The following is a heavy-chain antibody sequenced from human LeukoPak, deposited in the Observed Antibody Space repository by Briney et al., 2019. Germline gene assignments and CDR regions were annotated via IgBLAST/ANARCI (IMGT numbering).Heavy chain of an antibody. Sequence: SETLSLTCAVYGGSFSGYYWSWNRQPPGEGLEWIGEINHSGSTNYNPSLKSRVTISVDTSKNQFSLKLSSVTAADTAVYYCAREICRYCSSTSTSWGQGTLVTVSS. CDR3: AREICRYCSSTSTS. CDR1: GGSFSGYY. D-gene: IGHD2-2*01. CDR2: INHSGST. V-gene: IGHV4-34*01. J-gene: IGHJ5*02.